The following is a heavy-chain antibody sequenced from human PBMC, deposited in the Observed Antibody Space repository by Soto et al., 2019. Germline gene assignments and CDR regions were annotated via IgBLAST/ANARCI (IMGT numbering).Heavy chain of an antibody. V-gene: IGHV3-33*01. D-gene: IGHD3-16*01. Sequence: VAVIWHDGSNKYYADSVKGRFTISRDNSKNTLYLQMNSLRPDDTAVYYCARGGRWLQGNDYWGQGSLVTVSS. J-gene: IGHJ4*02. CDR3: ARGGRWLQGNDY. CDR2: IWHDGSNK.